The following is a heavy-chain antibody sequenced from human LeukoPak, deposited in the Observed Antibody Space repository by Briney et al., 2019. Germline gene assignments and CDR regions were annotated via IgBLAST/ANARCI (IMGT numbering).Heavy chain of an antibody. D-gene: IGHD7-27*01. CDR3: AKDALGISDYFDY. Sequence: TGRSLRLSCAASGFTFDDYAMHWVRQAPGKGLEWVSGISWNSGSIGYADSVKGRFTISRDNAKNSLYLQMNRLRAEETALYYCAKDALGISDYFDYWGQGTLVTVSS. J-gene: IGHJ4*02. V-gene: IGHV3-9*01. CDR2: ISWNSGSI. CDR1: GFTFDDYA.